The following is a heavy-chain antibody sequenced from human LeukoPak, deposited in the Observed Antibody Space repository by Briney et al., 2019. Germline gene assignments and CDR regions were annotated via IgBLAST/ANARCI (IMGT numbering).Heavy chain of an antibody. CDR2: IYYSGST. D-gene: IGHD3-10*01. CDR1: GGSISGTDLY. CDR3: ARHYYYGSGTRLDI. Sequence: SETLSLTCTVSGGSISGTDLYWGWIRQPPGKGLEWIGSIYYSGSTYYNPSLKSRVTISVDTSKNQFSLKLSSVTAADTAVYYCARHYYYGSGTRLDIWGQGTMVTVSS. V-gene: IGHV4-39*01. J-gene: IGHJ3*02.